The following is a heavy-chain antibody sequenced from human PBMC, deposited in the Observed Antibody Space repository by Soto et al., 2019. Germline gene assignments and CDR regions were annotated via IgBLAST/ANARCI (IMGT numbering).Heavy chain of an antibody. CDR2: MSGSTGTT. V-gene: IGHV3-53*01. J-gene: IGHJ4*02. Sequence: EVQLVESGGGLIQPGGSLRLSCAASGFTVSSNYMSWVRQAPGKGLEWVSGMSGSTGTTDYADSVKGRFTISRDNLKNTLYVQMNSLRGEDTAVYYCAIGTFGRGWESWGQGTLVAVSS. CDR3: AIGTFGRGWES. CDR1: GFTVSSNY. D-gene: IGHD3-16*01.